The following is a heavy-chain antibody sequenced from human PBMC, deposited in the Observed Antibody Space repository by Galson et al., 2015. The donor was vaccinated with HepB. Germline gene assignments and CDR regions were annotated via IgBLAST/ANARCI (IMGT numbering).Heavy chain of an antibody. V-gene: IGHV3-48*03. CDR1: GFTFSSYE. D-gene: IGHD6-19*01. Sequence: SLRLSCAASGFTFSSYEMNWVRQAPGKGLEWVSYISSSGSTIYYADSVKGRFTISRDNAKNSLYLQMNSLRAEDTAVYYCARESGRSPFYSSAYYFDYWGQGTLVTVSS. J-gene: IGHJ4*02. CDR3: ARESGRSPFYSSAYYFDY. CDR2: ISSSGSTI.